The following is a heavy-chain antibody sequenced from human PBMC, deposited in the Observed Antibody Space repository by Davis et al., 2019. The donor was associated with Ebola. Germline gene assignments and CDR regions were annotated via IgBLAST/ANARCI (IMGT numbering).Heavy chain of an antibody. CDR1: GGSMSDTVSY. Sequence: MPSEPLSPTFTVSGGSMSDTVSYWGWIRQPPGKGLAWMGSVHPSGSTYYNPSLKSRITIFVDKSKNQFSVKLSYVTAADTAVYYCARTVLQGWFDPWGQGTLVTVSS. CDR2: VHPSGST. CDR3: ARTVLQGWFDP. J-gene: IGHJ5*02. D-gene: IGHD2/OR15-2a*01. V-gene: IGHV4-39*07.